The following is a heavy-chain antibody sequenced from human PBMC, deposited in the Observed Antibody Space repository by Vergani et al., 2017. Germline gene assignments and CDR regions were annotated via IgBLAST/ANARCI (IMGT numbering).Heavy chain of an antibody. Sequence: QVQLQESGPGLVKSSETLSLTCSVSFDSIRNLYCNWIRQPPGKGLEWIGYIYYSGSTNYNPSLKSRVTISVDTSKKQFSLKLSSVTAADTAVYYCARANYEFWGGYYTDNYYYYMDVWGKGTTVTVSS. CDR3: ARANYEFWGGYYTDNYYYYMDV. J-gene: IGHJ6*03. D-gene: IGHD3-3*01. CDR1: FDSIRNLY. V-gene: IGHV4-59*11. CDR2: IYYSGST.